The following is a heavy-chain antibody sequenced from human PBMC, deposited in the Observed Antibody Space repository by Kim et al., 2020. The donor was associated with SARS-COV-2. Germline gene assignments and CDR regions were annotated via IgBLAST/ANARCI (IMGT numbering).Heavy chain of an antibody. CDR1: GFTFSTCA. CDR3: ARDPVGSGWTFDY. Sequence: GGSLRLSCAVSGFTFSTCAMNWVRQAPGKGLQWVSYISGSSSIIHYADSVKGRFTISRDNAKNSLYLQMSSLRDEDTAMYYCARDPVGSGWTFDYWGQGT. V-gene: IGHV3-48*02. CDR2: ISGSSSII. D-gene: IGHD6-19*01. J-gene: IGHJ4*02.